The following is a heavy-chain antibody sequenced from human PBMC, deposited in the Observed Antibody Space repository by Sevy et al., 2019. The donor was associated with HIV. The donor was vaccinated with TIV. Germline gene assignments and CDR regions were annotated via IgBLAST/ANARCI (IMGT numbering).Heavy chain of an antibody. D-gene: IGHD3-10*01. CDR1: GYTFTRYY. CDR2: INPNSGAT. Sequence: ASVKVSCKASGYTFTRYYMHWVRQAPGQGLEWMGWINPNSGATNYAQKFQGRVTMTRDTSISTAYMELSRLTSDDAAVYYCTVDRGLLTPEYFFDYWGQGTLVTVSS. V-gene: IGHV1-2*02. CDR3: TVDRGLLTPEYFFDY. J-gene: IGHJ4*02.